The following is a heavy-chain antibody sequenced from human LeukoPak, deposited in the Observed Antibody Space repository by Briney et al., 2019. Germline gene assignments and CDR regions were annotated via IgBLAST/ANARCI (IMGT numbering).Heavy chain of an antibody. D-gene: IGHD6-13*01. CDR3: ARDKDTSSCLDY. CDR2: IYYSGST. CDR1: GGSISSYY. Sequence: SGTLSLTCTVSGGSISSYYWSWIRQPPGKGLEWIGYIYYSGSTKYNPSLKSRVTISVDTSKNQFSLKLSSVTAADTAVYYCARDKDTSSCLDYWGQGTLVTVSS. V-gene: IGHV4-59*01. J-gene: IGHJ4*02.